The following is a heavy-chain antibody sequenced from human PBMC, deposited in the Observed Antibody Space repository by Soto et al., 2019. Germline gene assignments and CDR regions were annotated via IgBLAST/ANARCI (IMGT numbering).Heavy chain of an antibody. J-gene: IGHJ4*02. D-gene: IGHD6-13*01. V-gene: IGHV4-34*01. Sequence: QVQLQQWGAGLLKPSETLSLTCAVYGGSFSGYYWSWIRQPPGKGLEWIGEINHSGSTNYNPSLKSRVTISVDTSKNQFSLKLSSVTAADTAVYYCARGHSSPHYGYWGQGTLVTVSS. CDR1: GGSFSGYY. CDR3: ARGHSSPHYGY. CDR2: INHSGST.